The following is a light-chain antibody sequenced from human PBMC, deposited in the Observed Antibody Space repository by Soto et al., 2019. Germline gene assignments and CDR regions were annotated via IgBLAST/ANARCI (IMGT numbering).Light chain of an antibody. CDR3: QHRSNSIT. Sequence: EIVLTQSPATLALSPGERATLSCRASQSVTTFLAWYQQKPGQAPRLLIHDVSSRATGIPARFSGSGSGTDFTLTISSLVPEEFVVYYCQHRSNSITCGQGTRLEIK. J-gene: IGKJ5*01. V-gene: IGKV3-11*01. CDR1: QSVTTF. CDR2: DVS.